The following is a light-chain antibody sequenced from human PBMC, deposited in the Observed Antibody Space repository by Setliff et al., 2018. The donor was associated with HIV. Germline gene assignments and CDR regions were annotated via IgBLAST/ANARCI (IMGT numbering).Light chain of an antibody. CDR1: SSDVGGYDY. V-gene: IGLV2-14*03. Sequence: SALTQPASVSGSPGQSITISCTGTSSDVGGYDYVSWYQQHPGKAPKFMIYDVSKRPSGVSDRFSGSKSGNAASLTISGLQPEDEADYYCSSYTSSSTLVFGGGTKVTVL. CDR2: DVS. CDR3: SSYTSSSTLV. J-gene: IGLJ2*01.